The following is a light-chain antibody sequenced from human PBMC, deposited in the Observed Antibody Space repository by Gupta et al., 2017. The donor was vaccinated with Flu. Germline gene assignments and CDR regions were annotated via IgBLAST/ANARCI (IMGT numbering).Light chain of an antibody. Sequence: DIQLTQSPSFLSASVGDRVTITCRASQSIRNYLNWYQQKPGKAPKVLIYAASSLQSGVPSRFSGGGSGTDFTLTISSLQPEDCATYYCQQSYSTPYTFGQGTKLEIK. CDR3: QQSYSTPYT. V-gene: IGKV1-39*01. CDR1: QSIRNY. CDR2: AAS. J-gene: IGKJ2*01.